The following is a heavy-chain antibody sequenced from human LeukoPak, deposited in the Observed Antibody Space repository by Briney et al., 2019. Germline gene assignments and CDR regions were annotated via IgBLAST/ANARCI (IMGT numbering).Heavy chain of an antibody. CDR1: GGSISSYY. CDR3: ARTADYDFWSGLNYYYYMDV. Sequence: NPSETLSLTCTVSGGSISSYYWSWIRQPPGKGLEWIGYIYYSGSTNYNPSLKSRVTISVDTSKNQFSLKLCSVTAADTAVYYCARTADYDFWSGLNYYYYMDVWGKGTTVTVSS. V-gene: IGHV4-59*01. CDR2: IYYSGST. D-gene: IGHD3-3*01. J-gene: IGHJ6*03.